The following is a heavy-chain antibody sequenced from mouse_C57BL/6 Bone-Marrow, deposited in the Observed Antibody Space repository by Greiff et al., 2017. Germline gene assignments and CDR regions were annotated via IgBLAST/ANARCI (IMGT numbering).Heavy chain of an antibody. CDR3: ARPLYYGSSYWYFDV. CDR2: INPNNGGT. J-gene: IGHJ1*03. Sequence: VQLQQSGPELVKPGASVKIPCKASGYTFTDYNMDWVKQSHGKSLEWIGDINPNNGGTIYNQKFKGKATLTVDKSSSTAYMELRSLTSEDTAVYYCARPLYYGSSYWYFDVWGTGTTGTVSS. CDR1: GYTFTDYN. V-gene: IGHV1-18*01. D-gene: IGHD1-1*01.